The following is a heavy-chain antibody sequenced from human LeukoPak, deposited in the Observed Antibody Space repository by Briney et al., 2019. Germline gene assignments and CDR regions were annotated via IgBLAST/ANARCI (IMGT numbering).Heavy chain of an antibody. CDR1: GGSFSGYY. Sequence: SETLSLTCAVYGGSFSGYYWSLIRQPPGKGLEWIGEINHSGSTNYNPSLKSRVTISVDTSKNQFSLKLSSVTAADTAVYYCASTPITYYYDSSGYYWGQGTLVTVSS. CDR2: INHSGST. V-gene: IGHV4-34*01. CDR3: ASTPITYYYDSSGYY. D-gene: IGHD3-22*01. J-gene: IGHJ4*02.